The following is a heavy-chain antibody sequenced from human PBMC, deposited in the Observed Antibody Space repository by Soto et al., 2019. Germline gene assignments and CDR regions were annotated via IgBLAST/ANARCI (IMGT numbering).Heavy chain of an antibody. CDR2: IGGSGSSA. CDR3: AKDAVAYSGEWGGFDL. CDR1: GFTFKNFA. Sequence: PGGSLRLSCAASGFTFKNFAVSWVRQAPGKGMEWVSGIGGSGSSANYADSVKGRFTVSRDDSKSMLYLQMNGLRADDTALYYCAKDAVAYSGEWGGFDLWGQGTLVTVSS. J-gene: IGHJ5*02. V-gene: IGHV3-23*01. D-gene: IGHD3-10*01.